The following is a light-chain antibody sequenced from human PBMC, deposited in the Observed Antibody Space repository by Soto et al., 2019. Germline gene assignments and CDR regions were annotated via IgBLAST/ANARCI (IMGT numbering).Light chain of an antibody. J-gene: IGKJ2*01. CDR2: GAS. V-gene: IGKV3-15*01. CDR1: QSVSSK. CDR3: QQYNNWPQT. Sequence: EIVMTQSPVTLSVSPGERATLSCRASQSVSSKLAWYQQKPGQAPRLLIYGASTRDTGIPARFSGSGSGTEFTLSISSLQSEGFAVYYCQQYNNWPQTFGQGTKLEIK.